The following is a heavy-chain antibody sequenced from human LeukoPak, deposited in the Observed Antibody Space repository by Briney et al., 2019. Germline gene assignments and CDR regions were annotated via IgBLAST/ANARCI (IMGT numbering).Heavy chain of an antibody. J-gene: IGHJ4*02. CDR2: IYYSGST. Sequence: SETLSLTCTVAGGSISSNYWGWIRQPPGKGLEWTGYIYYSGSTNYNPSLNSRVTISVDTSKNQFSLRLSSVTAADTAIYYCARAVSGRFDYWGQGTLVTVSS. V-gene: IGHV4-59*08. CDR1: GGSISSNY. D-gene: IGHD5/OR15-5a*01. CDR3: ARAVSGRFDY.